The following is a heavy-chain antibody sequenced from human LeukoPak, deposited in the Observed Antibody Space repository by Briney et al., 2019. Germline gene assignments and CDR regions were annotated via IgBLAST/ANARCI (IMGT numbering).Heavy chain of an antibody. CDR2: IYYSGST. CDR3: ARYCSSTSCYAGPYDAFDI. V-gene: IGHV4-39*01. D-gene: IGHD2-2*01. J-gene: IGHJ3*02. CDR1: GGSISSSNYY. Sequence: PSETLSLTCTVSGGSISSSNYYWGWIRQPPGKGLEWIGSIYYSGSTYYNPSLKSRVTISVDTSKNQFSLKLSSVTAADTAVYYCARYCSSTSCYAGPYDAFDIWGQGTMVTVSS.